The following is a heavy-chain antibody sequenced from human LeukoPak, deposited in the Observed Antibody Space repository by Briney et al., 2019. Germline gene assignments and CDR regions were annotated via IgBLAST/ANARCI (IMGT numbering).Heavy chain of an antibody. D-gene: IGHD4-17*01. V-gene: IGHV4-34*01. CDR1: GGSFSGYY. CDR2: INHSGST. J-gene: IGHJ4*02. Sequence: SETLSLTCAVYGGSFSGYYWSWIRQPPGKGLEWIGEINHSGSTNYNPSLKGRVTISVDTSKNQFSLKLSSVTAADTAVYYCARVRLTTVTDYWGQGTLVTVSS. CDR3: ARVRLTTVTDY.